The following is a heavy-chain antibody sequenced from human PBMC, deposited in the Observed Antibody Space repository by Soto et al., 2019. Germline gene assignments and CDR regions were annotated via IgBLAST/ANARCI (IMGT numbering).Heavy chain of an antibody. Sequence: GGSLRLSCAASGFTFSSYAMSWVRQAPGKGLEWVSAISGSGGSTYYADSVKGRFTISRDNSKNTLYLQMNSLRAEDTAVYYCATWVPAAMANYYYYYYMDVWGKGTTVTVSS. V-gene: IGHV3-23*01. CDR1: GFTFSSYA. CDR2: ISGSGGST. J-gene: IGHJ6*03. CDR3: ATWVPAAMANYYYYYYMDV. D-gene: IGHD2-2*01.